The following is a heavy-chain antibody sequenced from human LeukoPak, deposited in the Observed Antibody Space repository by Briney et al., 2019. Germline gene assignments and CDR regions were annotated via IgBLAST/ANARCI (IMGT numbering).Heavy chain of an antibody. CDR3: AKDTRVNYGGNFGGIDD. CDR2: ISRNSASI. CDR1: GFTFDDYA. V-gene: IGHV3-9*01. D-gene: IGHD4-23*01. Sequence: GGSLRLSCAASGFTFDDYARHWVRQAPGKGLEGVSDISRNSASIAYADSVKGRFTISRDNANNSLYLQMNSLRAEDTALYYCAKDTRVNYGGNFGGIDDWGQGSLVTVPS. J-gene: IGHJ4*01.